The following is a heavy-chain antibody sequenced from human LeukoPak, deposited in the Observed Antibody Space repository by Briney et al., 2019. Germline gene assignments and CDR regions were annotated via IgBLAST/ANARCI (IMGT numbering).Heavy chain of an antibody. CDR3: AKGVVAARPRRSDY. V-gene: IGHV3-30*02. CDR2: IRYDGSNK. J-gene: IGHJ4*02. CDR1: GFTFSSYG. D-gene: IGHD6-6*01. Sequence: PGGSLRLSCAASGFTFSSYGMHWVRQAPGKGLEWVAFIRYDGSNKYYADSVKGRFTISRDNSKNTLYLQMNSLRAEDTAVYYCAKGVVAARPRRSDYWGQGTLVTVSS.